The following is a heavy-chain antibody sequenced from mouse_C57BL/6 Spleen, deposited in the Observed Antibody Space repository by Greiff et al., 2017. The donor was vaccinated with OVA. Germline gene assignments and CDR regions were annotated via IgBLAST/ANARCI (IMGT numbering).Heavy chain of an antibody. V-gene: IGHV1-81*01. CDR1: GYTFTSYG. CDR2: INPRSGNT. Sequence: QVQLQQSGAELARPGASVKLSCKASGYTFTSYGISWVKQRTGQGLEWIGEINPRSGNTYYNEKFKGKATLTADKSSSTAYMELRSLTSEDSAVDFCAKEGTYGYGKDVWFAYWGQGTLVTVSA. D-gene: IGHD2-2*01. CDR3: AKEGTYGYGKDVWFAY. J-gene: IGHJ3*01.